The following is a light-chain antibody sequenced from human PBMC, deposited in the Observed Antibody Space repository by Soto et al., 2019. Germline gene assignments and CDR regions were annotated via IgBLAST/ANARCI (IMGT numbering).Light chain of an antibody. V-gene: IGKV3D-15*01. J-gene: IGKJ5*01. Sequence: EIVLTQSPGTLSLSPGERATLSCRASQSVRSNFLAWYQQKPGQAPRLLIYGASNRATGIPDRFSGSGSGTEFTLTISSLQSEDFAVYYCQQYHNWPITFGQGTRLEIK. CDR3: QQYHNWPIT. CDR1: QSVRSN. CDR2: GAS.